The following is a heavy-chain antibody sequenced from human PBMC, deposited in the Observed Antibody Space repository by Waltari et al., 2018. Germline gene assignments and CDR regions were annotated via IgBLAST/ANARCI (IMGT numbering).Heavy chain of an antibody. J-gene: IGHJ4*02. CDR2: IYHSGST. CDR3: ARSVGSSGYSDY. V-gene: IGHV4-38-2*01. Sequence: QVQLQESGPGLVKPSETLSLTCAVSGYSISSGYYWGWIRQPPGKGLEWIGSIYHSGSTYYNPSRKGRVTISVDTSKNQFSLKLSSVTAADTAVYYCARSVGSSGYSDYWGQGTLVTVSS. CDR1: GYSISSGYY. D-gene: IGHD3-22*01.